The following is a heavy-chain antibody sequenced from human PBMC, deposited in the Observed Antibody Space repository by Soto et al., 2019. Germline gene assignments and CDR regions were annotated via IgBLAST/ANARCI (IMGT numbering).Heavy chain of an antibody. V-gene: IGHV3-23*01. CDR3: AKGRPKGYSSAWYYLDY. D-gene: IGHD6-19*01. CDR2: ISGAGGST. CDR1: GFTFSSYA. J-gene: IGHJ4*02. Sequence: GGSLRLSCAASGFTFSSYAMSWVRQAPGKGLEWVSTISGAGGSTYNADSVKGRFTISRDNSKNTLYLQMISLRAEDTAVYYCAKGRPKGYSSAWYYLDYWGQGTPVTVSS.